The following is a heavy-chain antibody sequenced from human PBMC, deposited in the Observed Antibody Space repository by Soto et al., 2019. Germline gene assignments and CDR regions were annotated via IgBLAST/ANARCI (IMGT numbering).Heavy chain of an antibody. V-gene: IGHV1-8*01. J-gene: IGHJ6*02. Sequence: QVQLVQSGAEVKKPGASVKVSCKASGYTFTSYDINWVRQATGQGLEWMGWMNPNSGNTGYAQKFQGRVTMTRNTSISTAYMELSSLRSEDTAVYSCARGLSFAGRFAAGRASYYGMDVWGQGTTVTVSS. D-gene: IGHD6-13*01. CDR1: GYTFTSYD. CDR3: ARGLSFAGRFAAGRASYYGMDV. CDR2: MNPNSGNT.